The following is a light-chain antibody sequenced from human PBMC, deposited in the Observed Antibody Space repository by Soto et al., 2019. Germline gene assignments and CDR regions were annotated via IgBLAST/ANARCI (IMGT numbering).Light chain of an antibody. Sequence: EIVLTQSPATLSLSPGERATLSCRASQSVSSYLAWYQQKPGQAPRLLIYDAFNRATGIPPRFSGSGSGTDFTLTISSLEPEDFAVYYCQQRSNWPLTFGGGTKVEIK. V-gene: IGKV3-11*01. CDR2: DAF. CDR3: QQRSNWPLT. J-gene: IGKJ4*01. CDR1: QSVSSY.